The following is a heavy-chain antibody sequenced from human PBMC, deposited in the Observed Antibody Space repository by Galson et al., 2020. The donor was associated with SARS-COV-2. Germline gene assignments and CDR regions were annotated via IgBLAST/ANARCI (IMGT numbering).Heavy chain of an antibody. D-gene: IGHD1-1*01. CDR1: GFTFTIYT. CDR3: AREVATTRYMDV. Sequence: GGSLRLSCAASGFTFTIYTMNWVRQTPGKGLEWVSSISSSSTYIYYADSLEGRFTVSRDNAQNSLYLQMNSLRAEDTAVYYCAREVATTRYMDVGGKGIAVNDS. J-gene: IGHJ6*03. V-gene: IGHV3-21*01. CDR2: ISSSSTYI.